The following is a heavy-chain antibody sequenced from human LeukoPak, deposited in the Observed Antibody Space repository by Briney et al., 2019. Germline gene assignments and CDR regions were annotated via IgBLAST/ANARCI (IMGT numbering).Heavy chain of an antibody. J-gene: IGHJ3*02. CDR1: GFTFSSYG. CDR3: ATTSDAFDI. D-gene: IGHD2-2*01. V-gene: IGHV3-30*03. Sequence: GGSLRLSCAASGFTFSSYGMHWVRQAPGKGLEWVAVISYDGSNKYYADSVKGRFTISRDNSKNTLYLQMNSLRAGGTAVYYCATTSDAFDIWGQGTMVTVSS. CDR2: ISYDGSNK.